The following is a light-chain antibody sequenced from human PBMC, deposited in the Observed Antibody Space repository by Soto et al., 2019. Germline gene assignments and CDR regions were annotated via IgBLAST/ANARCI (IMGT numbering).Light chain of an antibody. CDR1: QSISSNY. CDR2: GAS. V-gene: IGKV3-20*01. CDR3: QQYGGSPPT. J-gene: IGKJ4*01. Sequence: EIVLTQSPGTLSLSPGERATLSCRASQSISSNYLAWYHHKPGQAPRLLIYGASSRATGIPDRFSGSGSGTDFTLTISRLEPEDFAVYYCQQYGGSPPTFGGGTKVEIK.